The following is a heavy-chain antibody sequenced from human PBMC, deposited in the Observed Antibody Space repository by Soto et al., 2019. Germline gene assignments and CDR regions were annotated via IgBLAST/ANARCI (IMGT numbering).Heavy chain of an antibody. CDR3: AKDRGSSSWYSEDAFDI. CDR1: GFTFSTYA. D-gene: IGHD6-13*01. V-gene: IGHV3-23*01. CDR2: ISGSGGST. Sequence: GGSLRLSCAASGFTFSTYAMSWVRQAPGKGLEWVSAISGSGGSTYYTDSVKGRFTISRDNSKNTLYLQMNSLRAEDTAVYYCAKDRGSSSWYSEDAFDIWGQGTMVTVSS. J-gene: IGHJ3*02.